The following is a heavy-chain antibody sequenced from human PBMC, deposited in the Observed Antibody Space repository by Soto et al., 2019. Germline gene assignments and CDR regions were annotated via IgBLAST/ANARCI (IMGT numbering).Heavy chain of an antibody. CDR2: ISWSSGNI. Sequence: EVQLVESGGGLVQPGRSLRLSCAAYGFTFDDYAMHWVRQAPGKGLEWVSGISWSSGNIVYADSVKGRFTFSRDNAKNSLYLQMNSLRAEDTALYYCARALISGSYYALDYWGQGTLVTVSS. CDR1: GFTFDDYA. D-gene: IGHD3-10*01. J-gene: IGHJ4*02. V-gene: IGHV3-9*01. CDR3: ARALISGSYYALDY.